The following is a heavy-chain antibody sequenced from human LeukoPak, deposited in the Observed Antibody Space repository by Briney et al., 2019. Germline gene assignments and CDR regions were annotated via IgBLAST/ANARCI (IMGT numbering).Heavy chain of an antibody. CDR2: INPSGGST. CDR1: GYTFTSYY. D-gene: IGHD3-16*01. J-gene: IGHJ4*02. CDR3: ARETLSESHTPKGVEHYFDY. V-gene: IGHV1-46*01. Sequence: ASVKVSCKASGYTFTSYYMHWVRQAPGQGLEWMGIINPSGGSTSYAQKFQGRVTMTRDMSTSTGYMELSSLITDDTAVYYCARETLSESHTPKGVEHYFDYWGQGPLVTVSS.